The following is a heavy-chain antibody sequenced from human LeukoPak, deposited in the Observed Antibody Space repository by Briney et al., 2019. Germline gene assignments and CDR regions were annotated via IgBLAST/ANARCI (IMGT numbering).Heavy chain of an antibody. CDR3: ARGFYYGSGITDQTVRSDAFDI. V-gene: IGHV3-53*01. Sequence: PSETLSLTCAVYGGSFSGYYWSWVRQAPRKGLEWVSVFYSGGRTYYSDSVKGRFTISRDNSKNTLYLQMNSLRAEDTAVYYCARGFYYGSGITDQTVRSDAFDIWGQGTMVTVSS. CDR1: GGSFSGYY. J-gene: IGHJ3*02. D-gene: IGHD3-10*01. CDR2: FYSGGRT.